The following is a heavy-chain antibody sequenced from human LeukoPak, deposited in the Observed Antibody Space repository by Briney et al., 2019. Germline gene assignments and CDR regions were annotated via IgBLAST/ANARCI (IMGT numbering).Heavy chain of an antibody. CDR3: ARGGYSIGYFYDL. D-gene: IGHD3-22*01. CDR2: IRSDASSI. V-gene: IGHV3-21*01. Sequence: GGSLRLSCVGSGFTFSRYSMNWVRQAPGKGPEWVSSIRSDASSIYYADSVKGRFTISRDNAKNSVFLQMNSLRAGDTAVYYCARGGYSIGYFYDLWGQGTLVTVSS. CDR1: GFTFSRYS. J-gene: IGHJ4*02.